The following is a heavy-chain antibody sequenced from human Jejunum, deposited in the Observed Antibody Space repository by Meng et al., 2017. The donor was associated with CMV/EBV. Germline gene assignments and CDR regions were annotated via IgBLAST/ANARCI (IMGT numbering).Heavy chain of an antibody. J-gene: IGHJ4*02. CDR2: ITHSGSA. D-gene: IGHD2-2*01. V-gene: IGHV4-34*01. Sequence: GCFRGHYWRGLRPSPGQGLGWIGQITHSGSAHYNPYLRRRVTITEDTSKNQFSLRLTSVTAADTAIYYCARKYCGGSNCYPFDYWGQGELVTVSS. CDR3: ARKYCGGSNCYPFDY. CDR1: GCFRGHY.